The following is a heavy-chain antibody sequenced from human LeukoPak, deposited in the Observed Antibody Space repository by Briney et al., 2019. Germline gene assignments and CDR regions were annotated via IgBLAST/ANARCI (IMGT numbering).Heavy chain of an antibody. V-gene: IGHV2-70*04. CDR2: NDWDDDT. CDR3: ARMTPDSPSFDY. CDR1: GFSLNTRQMR. D-gene: IGHD1-14*01. Sequence: SGPALVKPTQPLTLTCTFSGFSLNTRQMRVAWIRQPPGKALEWLARNDWDDDTFYSTSLKTRLSISKDTSKNQVVLTMTNMDPVDTGTYYCARMTPDSPSFDYWGQGTLVTVSS. J-gene: IGHJ4*02.